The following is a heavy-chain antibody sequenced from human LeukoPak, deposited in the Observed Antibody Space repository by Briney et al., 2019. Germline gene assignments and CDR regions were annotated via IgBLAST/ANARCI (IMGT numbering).Heavy chain of an antibody. CDR3: ARDRVDTAMVSTWADAFDI. CDR2: IKQDGSEK. CDR1: GFTFSSYW. Sequence: GGSLRLSCAASGFTFSSYWMNWVRQAPGKGLEWVANIKQDGSEKYYVDSVKGRFTISRDNAKNSLYLQMNSLRAEDTAVYYCARDRVDTAMVSTWADAFDIWGQGTMVTVSS. V-gene: IGHV3-7*01. J-gene: IGHJ3*02. D-gene: IGHD5-18*01.